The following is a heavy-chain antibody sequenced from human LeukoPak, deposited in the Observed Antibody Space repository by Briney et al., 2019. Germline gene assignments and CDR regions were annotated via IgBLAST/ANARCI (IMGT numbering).Heavy chain of an antibody. CDR1: GFTFDDYG. Sequence: PGGSLRLSCAASGFTFDDYGMSWVRQAPGKGLEWVSGINADSVKGRFTISRDNAKNSLYLQMNSLGAEDTAVYYCARDWGDRYSNGYENYYYYYMDVWGKGTTVTVSS. J-gene: IGHJ6*03. V-gene: IGHV3-20*04. CDR3: ARDWGDRYSNGYENYYYYYMDV. CDR2: I. D-gene: IGHD5-18*01.